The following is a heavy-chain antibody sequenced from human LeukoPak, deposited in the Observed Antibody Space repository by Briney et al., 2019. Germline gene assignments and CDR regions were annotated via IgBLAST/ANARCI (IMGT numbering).Heavy chain of an antibody. CDR1: GYTLTELS. CDR3: AGCGYSYGFGPHEYYYGMDV. Sequence: ASVKVSCKVSGYTLTELSMHWVRQTPGKGLEWMGGFDPEDGETIYAQKFQGRVTMTEDTSTDTAYMELSSLRSEDTAVYYCAGCGYSYGFGPHEYYYGMDVWGQGTTVTVSS. J-gene: IGHJ6*02. V-gene: IGHV1-24*01. CDR2: FDPEDGET. D-gene: IGHD5-18*01.